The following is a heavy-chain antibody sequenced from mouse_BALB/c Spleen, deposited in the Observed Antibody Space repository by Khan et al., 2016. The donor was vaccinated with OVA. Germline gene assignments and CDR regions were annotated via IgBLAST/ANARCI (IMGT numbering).Heavy chain of an antibody. V-gene: IGHV1-4*01. CDR1: GYTFTTYT. CDR3: AREGAYYRSDGWFAY. J-gene: IGHJ3*01. CDR2: IIPSSDYT. Sequence: QVQLKESGAELARPGASVKMSCKASGYTFTTYTIHWVKQRPGQGLEWIGYIIPSSDYTKYNQKFKDKATLTADKSSSTAYMQLSSLTSEDSAVYYCAREGAYYRSDGWFAYWGQGTLVTVSA. D-gene: IGHD2-14*01.